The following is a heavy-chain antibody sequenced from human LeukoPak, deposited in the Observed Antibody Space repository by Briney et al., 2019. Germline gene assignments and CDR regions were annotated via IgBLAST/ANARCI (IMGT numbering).Heavy chain of an antibody. CDR1: GGSFSGYY. CDR2: INHSGST. CDR3: AGRGAFDI. V-gene: IGHV4-34*01. D-gene: IGHD1-26*01. Sequence: KPSETLSLTCAVYGGSFSGYYWSWIRQPPGKGLEWIGEINHSGSTNYNPSLKSRVTISVDTSKNQFSLKLSSVTAADTAVYYCAGRGAFDIWGQGTMVTVSS. J-gene: IGHJ3*02.